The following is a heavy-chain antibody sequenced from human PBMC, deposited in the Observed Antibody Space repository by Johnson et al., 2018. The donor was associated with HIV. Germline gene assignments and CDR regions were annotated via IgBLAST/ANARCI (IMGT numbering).Heavy chain of an antibody. V-gene: IGHV3-30*18. CDR1: GFTFSSYG. Sequence: QVQLVESGGGVVQPGRSLRLSCVASGFTFSSYGMHWVRQAPGKGLEWVAVISYDGNNKYYADSVKGRVTISRDNSKNTLYLQMNSLRAEDTAVYYCAKVGATVITPRGEAFDIW. CDR2: ISYDGNNK. D-gene: IGHD4-23*01. J-gene: IGHJ3*02. CDR3: AKVGATVITPRGEAFDI.